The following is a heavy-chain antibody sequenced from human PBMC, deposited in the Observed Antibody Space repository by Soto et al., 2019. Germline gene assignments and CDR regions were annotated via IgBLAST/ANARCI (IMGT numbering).Heavy chain of an antibody. CDR2: IYYSGST. J-gene: IGHJ5*02. Sequence: SETLSLTCTVSGGSISSYYWSWIRQPPGKGLEWIGYIYYSGSTNYNPSLKSRVTISVDTSKNQFSLKLSSVTAADTAVYYCARGRYDSSGYFWFDPWGQGTLVTVSS. D-gene: IGHD3-22*01. CDR1: GGSISSYY. CDR3: ARGRYDSSGYFWFDP. V-gene: IGHV4-59*01.